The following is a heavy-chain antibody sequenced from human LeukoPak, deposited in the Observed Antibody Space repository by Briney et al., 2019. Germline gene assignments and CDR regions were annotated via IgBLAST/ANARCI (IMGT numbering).Heavy chain of an antibody. CDR1: GFSFSSYW. J-gene: IGHJ4*02. CDR2: INIDGSTT. D-gene: IGHD1-1*01. V-gene: IGHV3-74*01. Sequence: GGSLRLSCAASGFSFSSYWMHWVRQAPGKGLVWVSRINIDGSTTTYADSVKGRFTISSDKDKNTLSLPMSSLTADDPAVYYCISDHTGHDDYWGQGSLVTVCS. CDR3: ISDHTGHDDY.